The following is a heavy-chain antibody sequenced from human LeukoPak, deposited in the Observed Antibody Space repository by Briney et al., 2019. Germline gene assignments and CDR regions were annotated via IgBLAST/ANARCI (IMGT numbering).Heavy chain of an antibody. J-gene: IGHJ4*02. CDR2: IIPIFGTA. CDR3: ARHRVEMATNHYFDY. V-gene: IGHV1-69*13. CDR1: GGTFSSYA. D-gene: IGHD5-24*01. Sequence: SVTVSFTASGGTFSSYAISWVRQAPGQGLEWMGGIIPIFGTANYAQKFQGRVTITADESTSTAYMELSSLRSEDTAVYYCARHRVEMATNHYFDYWGQGTLVTVSS.